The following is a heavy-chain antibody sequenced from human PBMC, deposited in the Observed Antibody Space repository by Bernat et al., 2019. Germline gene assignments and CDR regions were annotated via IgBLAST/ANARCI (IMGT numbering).Heavy chain of an antibody. CDR1: GFTFSNYR. J-gene: IGHJ3*01. V-gene: IGHV3-7*03. CDR3: AKDNWNQRGVDGFDV. CDR2: IKQDGSEK. Sequence: HLVESGGGLVQPGMSLRLSCTTSGFTFSNYRMSWVRQAPGKGLEWVANIKQDGSEKYYVASVRGRFTISRDNAKNSLYLQMNRLRAEDTALYYCAKDNWNQRGVDGFDVWGQGTMVTVSS. D-gene: IGHD1-20*01.